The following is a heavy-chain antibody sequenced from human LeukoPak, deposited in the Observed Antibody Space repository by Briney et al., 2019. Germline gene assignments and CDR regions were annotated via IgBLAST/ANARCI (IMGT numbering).Heavy chain of an antibody. CDR1: GFTFNNYA. CDR3: AKGGGSGRHFDY. V-gene: IGHV3-23*01. Sequence: GGSLRLSCAASGFTFNNYAMSWVRQAPGKGLEWVSAISAGGGSTYYEDSVKGRFTISRDNSKNTLYLQMNSLRAEDTAVYYCAKGGGSGRHFDYWGQGTLVTVSS. CDR2: ISAGGGST. D-gene: IGHD6-19*01. J-gene: IGHJ4*02.